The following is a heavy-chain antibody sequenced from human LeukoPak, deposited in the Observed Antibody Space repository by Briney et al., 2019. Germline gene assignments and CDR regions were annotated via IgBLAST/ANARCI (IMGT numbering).Heavy chain of an antibody. CDR1: GGSISSSSYY. CDR2: IYCCGSP. D-gene: IGHD1-1*01. V-gene: IGHV4-39*01. Sequence: SETLSLTCSVSGGSISSSSYYWGWIRQPPGKGLEWIGTIYCCGSPYYNPYLKIRLTISVDTSKNQFSLKLTSVPAADTAVYYWARHEPERYDYYYGMDVWGQGTTVTVSS. CDR3: ARHEPERYDYYYGMDV. J-gene: IGHJ6*02.